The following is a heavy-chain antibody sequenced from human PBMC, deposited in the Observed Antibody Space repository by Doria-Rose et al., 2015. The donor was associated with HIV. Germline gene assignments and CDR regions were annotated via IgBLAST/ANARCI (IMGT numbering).Heavy chain of an antibody. V-gene: IGHV2-26*01. J-gene: IGHJ4*02. CDR3: ARIKSSRWYHKYYFDF. D-gene: IGHD6-13*01. CDR2: MFSDDER. Sequence: QITLKESGPVLVKPTETLTLTCTVSGVSLSSPGMGVSWIRQPPGKALWWLANMFSDDERYYTTSLKSRLTISRGTSKSQVVLTMTDMDPVDTATYYCARIKSSRWYHKYYFDFWGQGTLVIVSA. CDR1: GVSLSSPGMG.